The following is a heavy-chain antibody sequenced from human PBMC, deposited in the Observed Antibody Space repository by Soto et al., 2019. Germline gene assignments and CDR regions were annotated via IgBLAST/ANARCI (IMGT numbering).Heavy chain of an antibody. J-gene: IGHJ6*02. CDR1: GDSVSSNSAA. Sequence: SQTLSLTCAISGDSVSSNSAAWNWIRQSPSRGLEWLGRTYYRSKWYNDYAVSVKSRITINPDTSKNQFSLQLNSVTPEDTAVYYCARFKGVGAAPYCYGMDVWGQGTTVTVSS. D-gene: IGHD1-26*01. V-gene: IGHV6-1*01. CDR2: TYYRSKWYN. CDR3: ARFKGVGAAPYCYGMDV.